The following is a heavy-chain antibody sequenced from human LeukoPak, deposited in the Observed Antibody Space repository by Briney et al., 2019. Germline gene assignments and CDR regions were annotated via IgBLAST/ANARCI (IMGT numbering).Heavy chain of an antibody. V-gene: IGHV3-48*03. J-gene: IGHJ4*02. D-gene: IGHD6-19*01. CDR1: RFPFSVYE. Sequence: GGPLRLSCAVSRFPFSVYEMNWVRQAPGKGLEWVSNIASSGTTKYYADSVKGRFSISRDNAKSSLYLQINSLRVEDTAVYYCALLAVASDFDYWGQGALVTVSS. CDR3: ALLAVASDFDY. CDR2: IASSGTTK.